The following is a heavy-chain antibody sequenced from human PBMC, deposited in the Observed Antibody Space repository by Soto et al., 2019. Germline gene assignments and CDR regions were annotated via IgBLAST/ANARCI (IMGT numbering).Heavy chain of an antibody. J-gene: IGHJ4*02. D-gene: IGHD3-10*01. CDR3: AGAYGYYFDY. CDR1: GRSITSYY. CDR2: IYYSRST. V-gene: IGHV4-59*01. Sequence: SETLSLTCTINGRSITSYYWSWITQPPGQGLEWIGYIYYSRSTNYNPSNKSRVTISVDTSKNHFSLKLSSVTAADTAVYYCAGAYGYYFDYWGQGTLVTVS.